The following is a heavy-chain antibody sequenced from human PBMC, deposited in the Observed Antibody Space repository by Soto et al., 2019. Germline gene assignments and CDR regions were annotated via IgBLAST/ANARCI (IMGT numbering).Heavy chain of an antibody. D-gene: IGHD6-13*01. CDR1: GGSISSSSYY. V-gene: IGHV4-39*01. J-gene: IGHJ4*02. CDR3: ARHAGIAAAGTLEY. Sequence: SETLSLTCTVSGGSISSSSYYWGWIRQPPGKGLEWIGSIYYSGSTYYNPSLKSRVTISVDTSKNQFSLKLSSVTAADTAVYYCARHAGIAAAGTLEYWGQGTLVTVSS. CDR2: IYYSGST.